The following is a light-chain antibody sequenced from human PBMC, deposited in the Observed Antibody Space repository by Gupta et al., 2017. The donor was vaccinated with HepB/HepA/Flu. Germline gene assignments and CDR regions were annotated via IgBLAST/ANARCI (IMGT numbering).Light chain of an antibody. V-gene: IGLV2-14*03. CDR1: SSDVGGYKY. Sequence: QSALTQPASVSGSPGQSITISCTGTSSDVGGYKYVSWYQQHPDKAPKLMIYDVSSRPSGVSNRFSGSKSGNTASLTISGLQADDEAHYYCSSYTTTSTLGVFGGGTKLTVL. CDR3: SSYTTTSTLGV. CDR2: DVS. J-gene: IGLJ3*02.